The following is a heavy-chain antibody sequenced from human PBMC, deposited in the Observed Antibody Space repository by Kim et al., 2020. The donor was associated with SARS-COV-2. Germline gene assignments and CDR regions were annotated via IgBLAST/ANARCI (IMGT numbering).Heavy chain of an antibody. D-gene: IGHD3-10*01. J-gene: IGHJ3*02. CDR3: ARDRDYYGSGNDAFDI. V-gene: IGHV3-66*01. Sequence: VEGRFTISRDNSKNTLYLQMNSLRAEDTAVYYCARDRDYYGSGNDAFDIWGQGTMVTVSS.